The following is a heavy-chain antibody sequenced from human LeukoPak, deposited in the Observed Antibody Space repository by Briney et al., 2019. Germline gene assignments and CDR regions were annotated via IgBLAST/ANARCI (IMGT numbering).Heavy chain of an antibody. Sequence: GSLRLSCAASGFTFSSYSMNWIRQPPGKGLEWVGEINHSGSTTYNSSPKSRVIISVDTSRSQFSLNLNSVTAADTAVYYCARLIAYYYYMDVWGKGTTVTVSS. CDR1: GFTFSSYS. D-gene: IGHD2-8*01. CDR2: INHSGST. J-gene: IGHJ6*03. CDR3: ARLIAYYYYMDV. V-gene: IGHV4-34*01.